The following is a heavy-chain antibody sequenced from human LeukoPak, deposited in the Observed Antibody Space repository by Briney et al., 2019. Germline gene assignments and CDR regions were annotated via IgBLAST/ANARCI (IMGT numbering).Heavy chain of an antibody. CDR1: GFTFSSYG. V-gene: IGHV3-30*02. J-gene: IGHJ4*02. CDR3: AKAIRYCSSTSCPGNY. CDR2: IRYDGSNK. D-gene: IGHD2-2*01. Sequence: GGSLRLSCAASGFTFSSYGMHWVRQAPGKGLEWVAFIRYDGSNKYYADSVKGRFTISRDNSKNTLYLQMNSLRAEDTAVYYCAKAIRYCSSTSCPGNYWGQGTLVTVSS.